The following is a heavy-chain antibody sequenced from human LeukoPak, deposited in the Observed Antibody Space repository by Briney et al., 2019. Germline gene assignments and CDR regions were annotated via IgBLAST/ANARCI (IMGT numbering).Heavy chain of an antibody. V-gene: IGHV4-61*01. CDR2: IYYRGST. CDR3: ARQGAVTPRRTHYYAMDV. J-gene: IGHJ6*02. D-gene: IGHD4-17*01. Sequence: PSETLSLTCTVSGGSVNSGSYYWYWIRQPPGKGLEWIGYIYYRGSTNYNPSLKSRVTISVDTPKNQFSLQLSSVTAADTAVYYCARQGAVTPRRTHYYAMDVWGPGTTVTVSS. CDR1: GGSVNSGSYY.